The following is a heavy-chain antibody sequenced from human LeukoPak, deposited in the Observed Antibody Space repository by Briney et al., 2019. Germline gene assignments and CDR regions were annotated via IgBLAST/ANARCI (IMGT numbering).Heavy chain of an antibody. CDR3: ARLLDNDISGDPDTFDV. CDR2: FSYTGRT. Sequence: PLETLSLTCTVSGGSLSGQYWSWLRQPPGKRLEWIGYFSYTGRTKYNPSLQSRVTISIDTSKSQFSLKLTSVTSADTAVSSCARLLDNDISGDPDTFDVWGQGTTVIVSS. V-gene: IGHV4-59*11. D-gene: IGHD3-22*01. CDR1: GGSLSGQY. J-gene: IGHJ3*01.